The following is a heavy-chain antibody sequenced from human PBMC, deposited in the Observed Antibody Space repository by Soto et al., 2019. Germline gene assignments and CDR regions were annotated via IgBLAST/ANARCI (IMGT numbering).Heavy chain of an antibody. Sequence: PSQTLSLTCAISGDSVSSNSAAWNWIRQSPSRGLEWLGRTYYRSKWYNDYAVSVKSRITINPDTSKNQFSLQLNSVTPEDTAVYYCAGGPGVFFPTWFNPWGQGTLLTVSS. J-gene: IGHJ5*02. V-gene: IGHV6-1*01. CDR1: GDSVSSNSAA. CDR2: TYYRSKWYN. D-gene: IGHD3-16*01. CDR3: AGGPGVFFPTWFNP.